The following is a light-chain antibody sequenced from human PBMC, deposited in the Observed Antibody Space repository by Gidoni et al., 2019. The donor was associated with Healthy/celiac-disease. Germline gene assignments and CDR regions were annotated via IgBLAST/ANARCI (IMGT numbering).Light chain of an antibody. J-gene: IGKJ5*01. V-gene: IGKV3-11*01. CDR3: QQRSNWPPGGPT. CDR1: QSVSSY. Sequence: EIVLTQSLATLSLSPGERATLSCRASQSVSSYLAWYQQKPGQAPRLLIYDASNRATGIPARFSGSGSGTDFTLTISSLEPEDFAVYYCQQRSNWPPGGPTFGQGTRLEIK. CDR2: DAS.